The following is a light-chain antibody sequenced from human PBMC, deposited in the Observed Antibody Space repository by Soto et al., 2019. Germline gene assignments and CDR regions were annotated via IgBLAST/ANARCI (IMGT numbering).Light chain of an antibody. CDR3: SSYTSSSPL. CDR1: SSDVDGYNS. V-gene: IGLV2-14*01. CDR2: DVS. Sequence: QSALTQPASVSGSPGQSITISCTGTSSDVDGYNSVSWYQQRPGKAPKLMIYDVSNRPSGVSNRFSGSKSGNTASLTISGLQVEDEADYYCSSYTSSSPLFGTGTKLTVL. J-gene: IGLJ1*01.